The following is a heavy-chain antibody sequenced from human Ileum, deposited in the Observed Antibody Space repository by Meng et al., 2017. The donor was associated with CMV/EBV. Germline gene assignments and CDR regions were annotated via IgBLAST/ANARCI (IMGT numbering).Heavy chain of an antibody. Sequence: GFTLSEHNMDGVRKATGKGLEGVGHKRNKDKSKTTEYAASVKGRFNRSRDDSKNSLYLQMNSLKTEDTAVYYCARDRGSSWYSWFDPWGQGTLVTVSS. CDR3: ARDRGSSWYSWFDP. V-gene: IGHV3-72*01. D-gene: IGHD6-13*01. CDR2: KRNKDKSKTT. J-gene: IGHJ5*02. CDR1: GFTLSEHN.